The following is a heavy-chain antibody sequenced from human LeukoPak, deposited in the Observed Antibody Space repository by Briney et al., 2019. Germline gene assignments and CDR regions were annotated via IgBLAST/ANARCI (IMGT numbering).Heavy chain of an antibody. J-gene: IGHJ4*02. CDR1: GYTFTSYY. CDR2: INPSGGST. D-gene: IGHD2-21*02. Sequence: ASVKVSCKASGYTFTSYYMHWVRQAPGQGLEWMGIINPSGGSTSYAQKFQGRVTMTRDTSTSTVYMELSSLRSEDTAVYYCARDREVTAPQYHFDYWGQGTLVTVSS. CDR3: ARDREVTAPQYHFDY. V-gene: IGHV1-46*01.